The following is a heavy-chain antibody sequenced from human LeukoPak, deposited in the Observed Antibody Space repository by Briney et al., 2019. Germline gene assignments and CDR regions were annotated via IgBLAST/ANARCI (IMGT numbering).Heavy chain of an antibody. Sequence: ASVKVSCKASGYTFTSYDINWVRQATGQGLEWMGWMNPNSGNTGYAQKFQGRVTITRNTSISTAYMELSSLRSEDTAVYYCARSNGGSSEGRYYYYYYMDVWGKGTTITVSS. J-gene: IGHJ6*03. V-gene: IGHV1-8*03. CDR3: ARSNGGSSEGRYYYYYYMDV. CDR1: GYTFTSYD. D-gene: IGHD4-23*01. CDR2: MNPNSGNT.